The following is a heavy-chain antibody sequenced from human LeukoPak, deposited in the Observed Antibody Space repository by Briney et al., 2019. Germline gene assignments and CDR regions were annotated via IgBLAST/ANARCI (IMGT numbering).Heavy chain of an antibody. CDR3: ARIPAPRHYYDSSGYYLDY. Sequence: SQTLSLTCTVSGGSISSGGYYWSWIRQHPGKGLEWIGYSYYSGSTYYNPSLKSRVTISVDTSKNQFSLKLSSVTAADTAVYYCARIPAPRHYYDSSGYYLDYWGQGTLVTVSS. D-gene: IGHD3-22*01. V-gene: IGHV4-31*03. J-gene: IGHJ4*02. CDR1: GGSISSGGYY. CDR2: SYYSGST.